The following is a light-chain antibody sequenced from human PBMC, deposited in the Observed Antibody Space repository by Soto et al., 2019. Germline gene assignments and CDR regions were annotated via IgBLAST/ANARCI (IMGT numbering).Light chain of an antibody. Sequence: EIVLTQSPATLSLSPGERATLSCRASQSVSSYLAWYQQKPGQAPRLLIYDASNRATGIPARFSGSGSGTDFTPTISSLEPEDVAVYYCQQRSNWPGTFGQGTKLEIK. J-gene: IGKJ2*01. CDR2: DAS. V-gene: IGKV3-11*01. CDR1: QSVSSY. CDR3: QQRSNWPGT.